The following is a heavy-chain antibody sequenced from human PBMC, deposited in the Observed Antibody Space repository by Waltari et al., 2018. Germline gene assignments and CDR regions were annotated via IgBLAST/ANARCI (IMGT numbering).Heavy chain of an antibody. V-gene: IGHV3-23*01. CDR2: ISGSGGST. Sequence: EVQLLESGGGLVQPGGSLRLSCAASGFTFSSYAMRWVRQAPGKGLEWVSAISGSGGSTYYADSVKGRFTISRDNSKNTLYLQMNSLRAEDTAVYYCAKDREYDFWSGYQYYYYYGMDVWGQGTTVTVSS. CDR1: GFTFSSYA. D-gene: IGHD3-3*01. J-gene: IGHJ6*02. CDR3: AKDREYDFWSGYQYYYYYGMDV.